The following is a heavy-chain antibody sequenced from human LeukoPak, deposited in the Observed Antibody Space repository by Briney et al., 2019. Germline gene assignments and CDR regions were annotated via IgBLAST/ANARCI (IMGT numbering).Heavy chain of an antibody. CDR3: ARKDYGDYGGYYYGMDV. CDR2: IWYDGSDK. J-gene: IGHJ6*02. CDR1: GFTFSSYG. D-gene: IGHD4-17*01. V-gene: IGHV3-33*01. Sequence: GGSLRLSCAASGFTFSSYGMHWVRQAPGKGLDWVAVIWYDGSDKYYTDSVKGRFTISRDNSKNTLYLQMNSLRAEDTAVYYCARKDYGDYGGYYYGMDVWGQGTTVTVSS.